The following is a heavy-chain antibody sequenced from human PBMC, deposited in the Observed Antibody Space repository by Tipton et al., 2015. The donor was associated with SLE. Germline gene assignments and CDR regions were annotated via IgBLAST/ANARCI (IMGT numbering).Heavy chain of an antibody. D-gene: IGHD3-10*01. V-gene: IGHV1-69*09. CDR3: ARVPYYYGSGDAFDI. J-gene: IGHJ3*02. CDR1: GGTFSSYT. CDR2: IIPILGIA. Sequence: QLVQSGAEVKKPGSSVKVSCKASGGTFSSYTISWVRQAPGQGLEWMGRIIPILGIANYAQKFQGRVTITADKSTSTAYMELSSLRSEDTAVYYCARVPYYYGSGDAFDIWGQGTMVTVSS.